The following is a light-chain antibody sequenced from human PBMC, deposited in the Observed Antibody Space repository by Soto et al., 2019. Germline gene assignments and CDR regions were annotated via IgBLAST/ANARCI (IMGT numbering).Light chain of an antibody. CDR1: SSGFGGYNF. CDR3: SSYTSSGTLDVV. V-gene: IGLV2-14*01. Sequence: QSALTQPASVSGSPGQSITISCAGTSSGFGGYNFVSWYRQYPGKAPKLMIYDISDRPSGVSSRFSGSKSGNTASLTISGLQAEDEAEYYCSSYTSSGTLDVVFGGGTKLTVL. CDR2: DIS. J-gene: IGLJ2*01.